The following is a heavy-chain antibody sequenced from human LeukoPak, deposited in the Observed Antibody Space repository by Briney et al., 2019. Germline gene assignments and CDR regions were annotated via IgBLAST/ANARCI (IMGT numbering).Heavy chain of an antibody. J-gene: IGHJ4*02. CDR2: IKQDGSEK. V-gene: IGHV3-7*01. Sequence: GGSLRLSCAASGFTFSSHWMSWVRQAPGKGLEWVANIKQDGSEKYYVDSVKGRFTISRDNAKNSLYLQMNSLRAEDTAVYYCARLSGYSYGLNFDYWGQGTLVTVSS. CDR1: GFTFSSHW. D-gene: IGHD5-18*01. CDR3: ARLSGYSYGLNFDY.